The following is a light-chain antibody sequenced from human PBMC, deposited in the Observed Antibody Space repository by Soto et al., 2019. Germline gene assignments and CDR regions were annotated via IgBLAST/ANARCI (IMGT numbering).Light chain of an antibody. J-gene: IGKJ1*01. CDR1: QSISSY. CDR2: KAS. Sequence: DIQMTQSPSTLSASVGERVTITVLASQSISSYLNWYQQKPGKAPKLLIYKASSLESGVPSRFSGSGSGTDFTLTISSLQPDDFATYYCQHYNSYSEAFGQVTKVDIK. CDR3: QHYNSYSEA. V-gene: IGKV1-5*03.